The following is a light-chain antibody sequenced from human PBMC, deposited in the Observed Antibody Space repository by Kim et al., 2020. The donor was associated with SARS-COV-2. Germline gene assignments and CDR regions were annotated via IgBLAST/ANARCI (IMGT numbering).Light chain of an antibody. CDR1: QSVSRF. J-gene: IGKJ4*01. CDR3: QQRSNWPLT. V-gene: IGKV3-11*01. Sequence: LSPGERATLSCTASQSVSRFLAWYQHKPGQAPRLLIYDTFNRATGIPARFSGSGSGTDFTLTISSLEPEDFAVYYCQQRSNWPLTFGGGTKVDIK. CDR2: DTF.